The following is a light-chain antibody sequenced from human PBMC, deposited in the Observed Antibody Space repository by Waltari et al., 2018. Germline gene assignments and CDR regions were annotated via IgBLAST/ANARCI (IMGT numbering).Light chain of an antibody. Sequence: SYELTQPPSVVVSPGQTASITCSGDTLGDKYVCWYQQKSGQSPVLVIYQDNKRPSGIPERFSGSNSGNTATLTISGTQAMDETDYYCQAWDSSNHVVFGGGTKLTVL. CDR3: QAWDSSNHVV. CDR1: TLGDKY. V-gene: IGLV3-1*01. CDR2: QDN. J-gene: IGLJ2*01.